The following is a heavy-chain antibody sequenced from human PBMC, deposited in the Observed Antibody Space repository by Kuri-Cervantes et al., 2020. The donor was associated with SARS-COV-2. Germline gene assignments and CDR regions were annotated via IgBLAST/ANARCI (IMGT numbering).Heavy chain of an antibody. Sequence: GGSLRLSCAASGFTFSSYAMSWVRQAPGKGLEWVSAIRGSGGSTYYADSVKGRFTISRDNSKNTLYLQMNSLRAEDTAVYYCARYRIQLCEDYYYYYGMDVWGQGTTVTVSS. CDR3: ARYRIQLCEDYYYYYGMDV. CDR1: GFTFSSYA. J-gene: IGHJ6*02. CDR2: IRGSGGST. V-gene: IGHV3-23*01. D-gene: IGHD5-18*01.